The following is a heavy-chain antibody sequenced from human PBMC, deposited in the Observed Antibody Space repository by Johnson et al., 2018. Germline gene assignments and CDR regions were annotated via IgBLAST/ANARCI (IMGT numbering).Heavy chain of an antibody. V-gene: IGHV3-23*04. J-gene: IGHJ6*03. CDR1: GFTFSSYA. CDR2: LSASGDST. CDR3: ARAGWNDDVGKVSYYYYYLDV. Sequence: VQLVQSGGGLVQPGGSLRLSCAASGFTFSSYAMNWVRQAPGKGLQWVSALSASGDSTYYVDSVKGRFTISRENAKNSLYLQMNSLGAGDTAVYYCARAGWNDDVGKVSYYYYYLDVWGKGTTVTVSS. D-gene: IGHD1-1*01.